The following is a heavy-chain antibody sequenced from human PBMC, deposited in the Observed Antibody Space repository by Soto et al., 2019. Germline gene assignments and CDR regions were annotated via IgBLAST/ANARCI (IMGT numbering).Heavy chain of an antibody. J-gene: IGHJ4*02. D-gene: IGHD5-12*01. CDR1: GFTFSSHA. V-gene: IGHV3-23*01. CDR2: IGDRGTPT. CDR3: AKQNIVSWIRYFEK. Sequence: EVQLLESGGALVQPGGSLRLSCTASGFTFSSHAMSWVRRPPGKGLEWVAGIGDRGTPTYYADSVRGRFAISRDNVRNPLYLQLNSLRAEDTAVYYCAKQNIVSWIRYFEKWGQGTLVTVSS.